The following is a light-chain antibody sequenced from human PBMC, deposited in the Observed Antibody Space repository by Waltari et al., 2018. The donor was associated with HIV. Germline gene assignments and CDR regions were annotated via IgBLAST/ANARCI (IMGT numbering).Light chain of an antibody. J-gene: IGLJ3*02. CDR3: CSYAGSYTWV. V-gene: IGLV2-11*01. CDR2: DVR. Sequence: QSALTQPPSVSGSPGQSVTISCTGTTSDVCAYNFVSWYQQHPGKAPKVLIYDVRKRPSGVPDRFSGSKSGNTASLTISGLQAEDEADYYCCSYAGSYTWVFGGGTKLTVL. CDR1: TSDVCAYNF.